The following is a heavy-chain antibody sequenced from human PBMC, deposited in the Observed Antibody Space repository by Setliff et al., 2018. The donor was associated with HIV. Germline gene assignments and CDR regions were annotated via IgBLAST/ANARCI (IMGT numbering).Heavy chain of an antibody. D-gene: IGHD3-16*02. J-gene: IGHJ4*02. Sequence: GASVKVSCKASGYTFTSHTIHWVRQAPGQGLEWMGWINTGNGNTKYSQKFQDRVTITRDTSASTGYTEVNSLRPEDTAVYYCARDRIPKRGYTYREPDFDSWGQGTLVTVSS. V-gene: IGHV1-3*04. CDR1: GYTFTSHT. CDR3: ARDRIPKRGYTYREPDFDS. CDR2: INTGNGNT.